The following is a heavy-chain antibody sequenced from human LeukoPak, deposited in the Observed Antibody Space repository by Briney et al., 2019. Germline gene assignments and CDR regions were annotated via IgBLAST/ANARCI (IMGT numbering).Heavy chain of an antibody. CDR3: TTDRGDYGSGSYEIYYYYMDV. Sequence: WIRQPPGKGLEWVGRIKSKTDGGTTDYAAPVKGRFTISRDDSKNTLYLQMNSLKSEDTAVYYCTTDRGDYGSGSYEIYYYYMDVWGKGTTVTVSS. V-gene: IGHV3-15*01. CDR2: IKSKTDGGTT. J-gene: IGHJ6*03. D-gene: IGHD3-10*01.